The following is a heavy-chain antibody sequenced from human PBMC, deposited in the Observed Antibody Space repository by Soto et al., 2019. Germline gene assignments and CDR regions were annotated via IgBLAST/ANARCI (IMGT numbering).Heavy chain of an antibody. J-gene: IGHJ4*02. Sequence: EVQLVESGGGLIQPGGSLRLSCAVSGFTVSNNYMSWVRQAPGKGLEGVSVIYSGGYTAYGDSVKGRFTISRDNSKNTYYLKRNGLGAEPRALYCWATAPGGGGYWGQGTLVTVSS. D-gene: IGHD3-10*01. CDR1: GFTVSNNY. CDR3: ATAPGGGGY. CDR2: IYSGGYT. V-gene: IGHV3-53*01.